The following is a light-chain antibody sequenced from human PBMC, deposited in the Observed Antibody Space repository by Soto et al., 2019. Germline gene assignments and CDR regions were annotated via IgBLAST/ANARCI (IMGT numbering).Light chain of an antibody. CDR2: EIN. CDR1: SSDVGGYKY. V-gene: IGLV2-14*01. J-gene: IGLJ2*01. CDR3: SSYTSSNKV. Sequence: QSVLTQPASVSGSPGQSITISCTGVSSDVGGYKYVSWYQQHPGKAPKVMIYEINKRPSGVSDRFSGSKSGKTASLTISGLQVEDEADYYCSSYTSSNKVFXGGTKVTVL.